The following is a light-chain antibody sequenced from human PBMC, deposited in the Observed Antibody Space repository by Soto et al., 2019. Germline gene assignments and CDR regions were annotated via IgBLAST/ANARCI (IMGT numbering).Light chain of an antibody. CDR2: AAS. Sequence: DIQMTQSPSSLSASVGDRVTITCRTSQSISTSLNLYQQKPGKAPKLLIFAASNLQSGVPSRFSGSGSGTDFTLTISRLQPEDVATYYCQHWSFGQGTKV. CDR3: QHWS. J-gene: IGKJ1*01. V-gene: IGKV1-39*01. CDR1: QSISTS.